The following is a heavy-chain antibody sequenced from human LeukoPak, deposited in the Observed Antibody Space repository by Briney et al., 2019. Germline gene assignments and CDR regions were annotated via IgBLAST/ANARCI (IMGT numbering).Heavy chain of an antibody. J-gene: IGHJ3*02. CDR3: ARDEYSSSSRAFDI. CDR1: GFTFSSYA. D-gene: IGHD6-6*01. CDR2: ISSSSSYI. Sequence: GGSLRLSCAASGFTFSSYAMNWVRQNPGKGLEWVSSISSSSSYIYYADSVKGRFTISRDNAKNSLYLQMNSLRAEDTAAYYCARDEYSSSSRAFDIWGQGTMVTVSS. V-gene: IGHV3-21*01.